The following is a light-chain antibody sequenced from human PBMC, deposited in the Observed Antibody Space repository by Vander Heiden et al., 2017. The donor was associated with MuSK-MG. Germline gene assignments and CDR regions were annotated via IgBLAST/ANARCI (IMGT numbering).Light chain of an antibody. CDR1: QGISNS. Sequence: DIQMTQSPSSLSASVGDRVTITCRASQGISNSLAWYQQKPGKAPKLLLYAASRLESGVPSRFSGSGSGTEYTLTISSLQPEDFATYYCQQDYSTHSFGHGTKVDIK. CDR3: QQDYSTHS. V-gene: IGKV1-NL1*01. J-gene: IGKJ3*01. CDR2: AAS.